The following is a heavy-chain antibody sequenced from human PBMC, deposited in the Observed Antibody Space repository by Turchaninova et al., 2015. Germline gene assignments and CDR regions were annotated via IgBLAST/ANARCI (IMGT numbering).Heavy chain of an antibody. CDR3: AAGYSWYYFDY. Sequence: QVQLQESGPGLVKPSETLSLTCTVSGGSISSYSWSWIRQPPGKGLDWIGYFYYSGITNYNPSLESRVTISVDTSKNQLSLKLTPVTAADTAVYYCAAGYSWYYFDYWGQGTLVTVSS. D-gene: IGHD5-18*01. CDR2: FYYSGIT. V-gene: IGHV4-59*03. CDR1: GGSISSYS. J-gene: IGHJ4*02.